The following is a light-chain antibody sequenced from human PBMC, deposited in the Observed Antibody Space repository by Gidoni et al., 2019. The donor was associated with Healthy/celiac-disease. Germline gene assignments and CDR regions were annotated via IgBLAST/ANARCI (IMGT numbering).Light chain of an antibody. CDR2: EVS. Sequence: QSALPPPPSPSGSPGHSFTLSCTGTSSDVGGYNYVPWYQQHPGKAPKLMIYEVSKRLSGVPDRFSGSKSGNTASLTVSGLQAEDEADYYCSSYAGSNNLVFGGGTKLT. J-gene: IGLJ2*01. CDR3: SSYAGSNNLV. V-gene: IGLV2-8*01. CDR1: SSDVGGYNY.